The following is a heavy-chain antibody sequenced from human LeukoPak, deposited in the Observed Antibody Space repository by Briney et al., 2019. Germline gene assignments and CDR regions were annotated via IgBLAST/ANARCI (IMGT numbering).Heavy chain of an antibody. CDR3: ARGVGMAARLFDY. J-gene: IGHJ4*02. CDR1: VGTFSSYA. Sequence: GASVKVSCKASVGTFSSYAISWVRQAPGQGLEWMGGIIPIFGTANYAQKFQGRVTITADESTSTAYMERSSLRSEDTAVYYCARGVGMAARLFDYWGQGTLVTVSS. V-gene: IGHV1-69*13. CDR2: IIPIFGTA. D-gene: IGHD6-6*01.